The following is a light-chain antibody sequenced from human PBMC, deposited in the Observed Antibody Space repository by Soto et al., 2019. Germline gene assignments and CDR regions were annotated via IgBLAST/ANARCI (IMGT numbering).Light chain of an antibody. CDR3: AAWDDSLNGPV. Sequence: QSVLTQPPSASGTPGQRVTISCSGSSSNIGSNTVNWYQQLPGTTPKLLIYSNNQRPPGVPARFSGSKSGTSASLAISGLQSEDEADYYCAAWDDSLNGPVFGTGTKLTVL. J-gene: IGLJ1*01. CDR1: SSNIGSNT. V-gene: IGLV1-44*01. CDR2: SNN.